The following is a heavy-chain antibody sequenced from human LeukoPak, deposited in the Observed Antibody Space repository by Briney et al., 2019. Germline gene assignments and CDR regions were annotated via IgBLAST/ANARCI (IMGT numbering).Heavy chain of an antibody. CDR1: GGTFSSYA. CDR2: IIPILVIA. D-gene: IGHD3-22*01. V-gene: IGHV1-69*04. Sequence: ASLKVSCKASGGTFSSYAISWVRQAPGQGLEWMGRIIPILVIANYAQKFQGRVTITADKSTSTAYMELSSLRSEDTAVYYCARGPPLYENYYDSSGYYVLGYWGQGTLVTVSS. J-gene: IGHJ4*02. CDR3: ARGPPLYENYYDSSGYYVLGY.